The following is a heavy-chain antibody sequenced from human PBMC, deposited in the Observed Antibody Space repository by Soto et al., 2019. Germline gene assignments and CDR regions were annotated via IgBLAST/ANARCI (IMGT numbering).Heavy chain of an antibody. CDR3: AKEDVWFAKDY. V-gene: IGHV3-30*18. Sequence: PGGSLRLSCVASGFTFSGYGMHWVRQAPGKGLEWLAVISHDGSDKYYADSVRGRFTISRDNSENTLHLQMNSLRPEDTAVYYCAKEDVWFAKDYWGQGTLVTVSS. CDR2: ISHDGSDK. D-gene: IGHD3-10*01. CDR1: GFTFSGYG. J-gene: IGHJ4*02.